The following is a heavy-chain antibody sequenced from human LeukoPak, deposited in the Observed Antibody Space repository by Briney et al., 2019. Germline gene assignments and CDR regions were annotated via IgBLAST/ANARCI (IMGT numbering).Heavy chain of an antibody. V-gene: IGHV1-69*05. CDR1: GGTFSSYA. CDR3: PRGGEWELPFDY. Sequence: ASVKVSCKASGGTFSSYAISWVRQAPGQGLEWMGGIIPIFGTANYAQKFQRRVTITTDESTSTAYMELSSLRSEDTAVYYCPRGGEWELPFDYWGQRTLVTVSS. J-gene: IGHJ4*02. CDR2: IIPIFGTA. D-gene: IGHD1-26*01.